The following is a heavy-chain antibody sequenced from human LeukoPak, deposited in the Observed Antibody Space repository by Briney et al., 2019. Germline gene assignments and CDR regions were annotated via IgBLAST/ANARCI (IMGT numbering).Heavy chain of an antibody. Sequence: GGSLRLSCAASGFTFSSYSMNWVRQAPGKGLEWVSSISSSSSYIYYADSVKGRFTISRDNAKNPLYLQMNSLRAEDTAVYYCARVLRRYSDWFSAGIDYWGQGTLVTVSS. CDR3: ARVLRRYSDWFSAGIDY. CDR1: GFTFSSYS. J-gene: IGHJ4*02. CDR2: ISSSSSYI. D-gene: IGHD3-9*01. V-gene: IGHV3-21*01.